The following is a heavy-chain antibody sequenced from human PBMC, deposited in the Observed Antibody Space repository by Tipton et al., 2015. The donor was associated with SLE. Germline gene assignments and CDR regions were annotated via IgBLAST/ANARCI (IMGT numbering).Heavy chain of an antibody. D-gene: IGHD2-15*01. CDR1: GGSFSGYY. V-gene: IGHV4-34*01. J-gene: IGHJ5*02. Sequence: LRLSCAVYGGSFSGYYWSWIRQPPGKGLEWIGDINHGGSTNHNPSLKSRVTFSIDASKNQFSLKLSSVSAADTAVYYCARGGLVIAHFDPWGQGTLVTVSS. CDR3: ARGGLVIAHFDP. CDR2: INHGGST.